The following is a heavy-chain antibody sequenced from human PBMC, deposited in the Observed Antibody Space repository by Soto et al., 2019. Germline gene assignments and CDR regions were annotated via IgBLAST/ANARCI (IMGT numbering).Heavy chain of an antibody. J-gene: IGHJ4*02. D-gene: IGHD4-17*01. Sequence: GGSLRLSCAASGFTFSSYAMSWVHQAPGKGLEWVSAISGSGGSTYYADSVKGRFTISRDNSKNTLYLQMNSLRAEDTAVYYCAKIPYGDRGPYYFDYWGQGTLVTVSS. V-gene: IGHV3-23*01. CDR2: ISGSGGST. CDR3: AKIPYGDRGPYYFDY. CDR1: GFTFSSYA.